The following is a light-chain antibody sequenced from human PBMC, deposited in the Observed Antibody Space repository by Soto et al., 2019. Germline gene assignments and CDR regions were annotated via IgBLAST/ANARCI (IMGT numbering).Light chain of an antibody. CDR1: QIFGTW. Sequence: DSQMTQSPSTLSASVGDIVTITCRAIQIFGTWLAWYQQKPGKAPKVLISDVSNLESGVPSRFSGSGSGTEFTITISSLQPDDFATYYCQQHNGPFGQGTKVEIK. V-gene: IGKV1-5*01. CDR3: QQHNGP. CDR2: DVS. J-gene: IGKJ1*01.